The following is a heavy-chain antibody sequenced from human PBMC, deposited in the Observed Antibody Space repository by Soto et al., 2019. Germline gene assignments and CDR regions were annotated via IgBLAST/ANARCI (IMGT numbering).Heavy chain of an antibody. Sequence: PSETLSLTCTVSGGSISSGGYYWSWIRQHPGKGLEWIGYIYYSGSTYYNPSLKSRVTISVDTSKNQFSLKLSSVTAADTAVYYCARASYSNYAYFDYWGQGTLVTVSS. D-gene: IGHD4-4*01. CDR3: ARASYSNYAYFDY. J-gene: IGHJ4*02. CDR1: GGSISSGGYY. CDR2: IYYSGST. V-gene: IGHV4-31*03.